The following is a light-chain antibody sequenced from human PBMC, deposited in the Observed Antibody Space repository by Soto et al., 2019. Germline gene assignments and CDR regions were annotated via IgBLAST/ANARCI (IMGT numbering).Light chain of an antibody. CDR1: SSDVGSYDR. CDR2: DVT. Sequence: QSALTQPPSVSGSPGQSVAISCTGSSSDVGSYDRVSWYQQPPGTAPNLMIYDVTNRPSGVPDRFSGSKSGNTASLTISGLQAEDEADYYCSSFTGSSTYVFGTGTKVTVL. V-gene: IGLV2-18*02. CDR3: SSFTGSSTYV. J-gene: IGLJ1*01.